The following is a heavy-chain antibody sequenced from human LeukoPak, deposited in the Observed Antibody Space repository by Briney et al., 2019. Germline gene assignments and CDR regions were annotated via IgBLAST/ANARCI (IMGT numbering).Heavy chain of an antibody. CDR1: GFTFSDYY. CDR2: ISSSGTTI. V-gene: IGHV3-11*01. Sequence: GGSLRLSCAASGFTFSDYYMSWIRQAPGKGLEWVSYISSSGTTIYYADSVKGRFTISRDNAKNSLYLQMNSLRAEDTAVYYCAKHFCTGLDCSLFDSWGQGTLVTVSS. CDR3: AKHFCTGLDCSLFDS. D-gene: IGHD3/OR15-3a*01. J-gene: IGHJ4*02.